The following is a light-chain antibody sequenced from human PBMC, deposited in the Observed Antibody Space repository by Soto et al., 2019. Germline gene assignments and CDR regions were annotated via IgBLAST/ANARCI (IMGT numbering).Light chain of an antibody. V-gene: IGLV2-14*01. CDR3: SSYTISSTRV. J-gene: IGLJ2*01. Sequence: QSALTQPASVSGSPGQSITISCTGTTSDVGGYNYVSWYQQYPGKVPKLMIYEVSNRPSGVSNRFSGSKSGNTASLTISGLQAEDEADYYCSSYTISSTRVFGGGTKVTVL. CDR2: EVS. CDR1: TSDVGGYNY.